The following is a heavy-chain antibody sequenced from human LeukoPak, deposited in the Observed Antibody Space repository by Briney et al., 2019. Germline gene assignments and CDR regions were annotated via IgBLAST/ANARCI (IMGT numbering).Heavy chain of an antibody. D-gene: IGHD1-26*01. CDR3: AKAPGQWELSFDY. CDR2: IRYDGSNK. J-gene: IGHJ4*02. V-gene: IGHV3-30*02. Sequence: GGSLRLSCAASGFTFSSYWMSWVRQAPGKGLEWVAFIRYDGSNKYYADSVKGRFTISRDNSKNTLYLQMNSLRAEDTAVYYCAKAPGQWELSFDYWGQGTLVTVSS. CDR1: GFTFSSYW.